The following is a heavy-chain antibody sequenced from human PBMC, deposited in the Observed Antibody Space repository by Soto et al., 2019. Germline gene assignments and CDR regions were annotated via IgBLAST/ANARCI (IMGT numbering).Heavy chain of an antibody. CDR1: GGTFSSYA. V-gene: IGHV1-69*05. CDR2: IIPMCGTT. J-gene: IGHJ4*02. Sequence: SVKVSCKASGGTFSSYAISWVRQAPGQGLEWMGGIIPMCGTTNYAQKFQGRVTMTRDTSISTAYMELSRLRSDDTAVYYCARGGRVVAATFDYWGQGTLVTVS. CDR3: ARGGRVVAATFDY. D-gene: IGHD2-15*01.